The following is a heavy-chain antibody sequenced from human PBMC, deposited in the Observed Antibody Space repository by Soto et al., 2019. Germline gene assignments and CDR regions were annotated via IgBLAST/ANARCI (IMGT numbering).Heavy chain of an antibody. J-gene: IGHJ6*02. CDR3: ARFSGGSYNTYYFYYGMDV. CDR1: GYTFTSYG. D-gene: IGHD2-15*01. V-gene: IGHV1-18*01. Sequence: ASVKVSCKASGYTFTSYGISRVRQAPGQGLDWMGWISAYNGNTKYAQDLQGRVTMTTDTSTSTAYMEPRSLRSDDTAVYYCARFSGGSYNTYYFYYGMDVWGQGTTVTVSS. CDR2: ISAYNGNT.